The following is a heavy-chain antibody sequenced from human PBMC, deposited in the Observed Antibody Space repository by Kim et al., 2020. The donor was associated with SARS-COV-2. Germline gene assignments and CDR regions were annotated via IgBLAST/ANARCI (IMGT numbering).Heavy chain of an antibody. V-gene: IGHV3-30*18. D-gene: IGHD1-26*01. CDR3: AKGPQWEVLFGFDY. CDR1: GFTFSSYG. Sequence: GGSLRLSCAASGFTFSSYGMHWVRQAPGKGLEWVAVISYDGSNKYYADSVKGRFTISRDNSKNTLYLQMNSLRAEDTAVYYCAKGPQWEVLFGFDYWGQGTLVTVSS. CDR2: ISYDGSNK. J-gene: IGHJ4*02.